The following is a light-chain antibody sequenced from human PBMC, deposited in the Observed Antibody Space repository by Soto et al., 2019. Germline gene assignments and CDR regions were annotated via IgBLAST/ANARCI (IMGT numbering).Light chain of an antibody. CDR2: DAP. J-gene: IGKJ1*01. V-gene: IGKV3-15*01. CDR3: QPYNNWPPCT. CDR1: HSVSNN. Sequence: IRMTQSPATLSVSPGARATLSCRASHSVSNNLAWYHKKPGQAPTLLIYDAPTRATGITARFSGSGPLTESTLTICALQSETGADYYCQPYNNWPPCTFGQGTKVDIK.